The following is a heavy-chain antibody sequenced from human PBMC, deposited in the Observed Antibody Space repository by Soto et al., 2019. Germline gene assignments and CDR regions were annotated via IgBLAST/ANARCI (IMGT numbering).Heavy chain of an antibody. CDR3: ARDRPGGYSYAPIDY. Sequence: QVQLVQSGAEVKKLGSSVKVSCKASGGTFSCYAISWVRQAPGQGLEWMGRIIPILGIANYAQKFQGRVTITADKSTSTAYMELSSLRSEDTAVYYCARDRPGGYSYAPIDYWGQGTLVTVSS. V-gene: IGHV1-69*04. D-gene: IGHD5-18*01. CDR1: GGTFSCYA. J-gene: IGHJ4*02. CDR2: IIPILGIA.